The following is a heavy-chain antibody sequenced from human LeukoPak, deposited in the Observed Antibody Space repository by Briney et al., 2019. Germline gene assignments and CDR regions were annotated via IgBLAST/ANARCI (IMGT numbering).Heavy chain of an antibody. V-gene: IGHV3-53*01. CDR3: AEDPYYYDSSGYPSYYFDY. CDR1: GYSFTCYW. Sequence: GESLKISCKGSGYSFTCYWIGWVRQAPGKGLEWVSVIYSGGSTYYADSVKGRFTISRHNSKNTLYLQMNSLRAEDTAVYYCAEDPYYYDSSGYPSYYFDYWGQGTLVTVSS. J-gene: IGHJ4*02. CDR2: IYSGGST. D-gene: IGHD3-22*01.